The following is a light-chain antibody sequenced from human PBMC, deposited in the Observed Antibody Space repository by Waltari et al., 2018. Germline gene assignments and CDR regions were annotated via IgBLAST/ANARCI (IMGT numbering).Light chain of an antibody. V-gene: IGKV1-39*01. CDR3: QQSDSLPLT. Sequence: DIHMTQSPSSLSASVGDRVTITCRASQTINKYLNWYQQKPGKAPKVLISVVSYLHTGVPSRFSGVGSGTDFTLTISSLQPEDVATYYCQQSDSLPLTFGGGSKVEIK. CDR1: QTINKY. J-gene: IGKJ4*01. CDR2: VVS.